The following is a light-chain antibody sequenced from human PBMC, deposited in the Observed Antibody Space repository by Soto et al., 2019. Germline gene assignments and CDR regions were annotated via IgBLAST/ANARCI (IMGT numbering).Light chain of an antibody. Sequence: SALPQPASVSGSPGQSITISCTGTSSDVGGYNYVYWYQQYPGKAPKLIIYDVTNRTSGVSTRFSFSKSGNTAFLTISGLQAEDEANYYCSSVATRSLPYVFGIGTKV. V-gene: IGLV2-14*03. CDR1: SSDVGGYNY. CDR3: SSVATRSLPYV. J-gene: IGLJ1*01. CDR2: DVT.